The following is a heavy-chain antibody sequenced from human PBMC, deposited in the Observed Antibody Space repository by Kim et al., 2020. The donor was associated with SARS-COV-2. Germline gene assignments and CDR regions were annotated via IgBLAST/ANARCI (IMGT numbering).Heavy chain of an antibody. Sequence: GGSLRLSCAASGFSFSSYWMHWVRQAPGKGLVWVSRTNSDGSNTNYTDSVKGRFTVSRDNAKNTLYLQMNSLRAEDTAVYYCGRNVDFWGQGTLVTVSS. J-gene: IGHJ4*02. CDR2: TNSDGSNT. CDR3: GRNVDF. CDR1: GFSFSSYW. V-gene: IGHV3-74*01.